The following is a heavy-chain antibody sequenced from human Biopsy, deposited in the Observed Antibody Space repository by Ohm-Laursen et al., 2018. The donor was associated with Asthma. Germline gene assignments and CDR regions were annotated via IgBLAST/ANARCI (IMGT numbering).Heavy chain of an antibody. CDR1: GVSIRSYY. J-gene: IGHJ4*02. CDR3: AGFCSGGNCPDH. CDR2: IHYSGST. V-gene: IGHV4-59*01. D-gene: IGHD2-15*01. Sequence: SETLSLTCPVSGVSIRSYYWTWIRQPPGKGLEWIGNIHYSGSTYSNPSLKSRVTKSVDTSKKQISLRLSSVIAADTAVYYCAGFCSGGNCPDHWGQGTLVTVSS.